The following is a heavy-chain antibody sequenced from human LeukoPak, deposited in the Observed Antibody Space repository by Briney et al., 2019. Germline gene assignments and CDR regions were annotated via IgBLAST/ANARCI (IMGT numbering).Heavy chain of an antibody. CDR1: GGSISSYY. J-gene: IGHJ3*02. Sequence: SQTLSLTCTVSGGSISSYYWSWIRQPAGRGLEWIGRIYTSGSTNCNPSLKSRVTMSVDTSKNQFSLKLSSVTAADTAVYYCSRVVKYLYYSDIWGQGKMVTVSS. CDR2: IYTSGST. D-gene: IGHD3-10*01. CDR3: SRVVKYLYYSDI. V-gene: IGHV4-4*07.